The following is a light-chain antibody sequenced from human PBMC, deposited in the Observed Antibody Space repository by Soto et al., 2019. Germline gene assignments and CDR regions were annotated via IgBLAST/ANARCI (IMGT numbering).Light chain of an antibody. CDR1: QSLDNY. Sequence: EIVLTQSPATLSLSPGGRSTLSCRASQSLDNYLAWYQHKPGKPPRLLISDASTRATDIPARFSGSGSGTDFTLTISGLEPEDFAVYYCQQRGRWPSFGGGNKVEIK. CDR3: QQRGRWPS. CDR2: DAS. J-gene: IGKJ4*01. V-gene: IGKV3-11*01.